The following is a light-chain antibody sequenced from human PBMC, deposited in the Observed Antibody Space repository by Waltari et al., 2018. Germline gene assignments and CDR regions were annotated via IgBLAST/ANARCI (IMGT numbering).Light chain of an antibody. CDR3: QQYYTNPRT. CDR2: WAS. CDR1: QSVLYSSNNKNY. V-gene: IGKV4-1*01. J-gene: IGKJ1*01. Sequence: DIVMTQSPDSLAVSLGARATINCKSNQSVLYSSNNKNYVAWYQQKAGQPPKLLIYWASTRQSGVPDRFSGSGSGTDFTLTISRLQAEDVAVYHCQQYYTNPRTFGQGTKVEIK.